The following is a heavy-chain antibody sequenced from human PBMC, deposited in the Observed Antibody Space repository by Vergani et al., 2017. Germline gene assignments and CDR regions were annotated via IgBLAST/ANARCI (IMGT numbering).Heavy chain of an antibody. D-gene: IGHD6-13*01. CDR2: IYYSGST. CDR1: NDSVSSTFYY. Sequence: QVQLQESGPGLVKPSETLSLTCTVSNDSVSSTFYYWGWIRQTPGKGLEWIGSIYYSGSTYYNPSLESRVTMSVDTSKSQFSLKLNSVTAADTAVYYCARGSRAEGGSGPDKWGQGTLVTVSS. V-gene: IGHV4-39*07. J-gene: IGHJ4*02. CDR3: ARGSRAEGGSGPDK.